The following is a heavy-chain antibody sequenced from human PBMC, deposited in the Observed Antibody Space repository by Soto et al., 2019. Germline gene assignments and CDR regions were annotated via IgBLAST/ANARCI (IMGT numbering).Heavy chain of an antibody. CDR1: GFTFSNYA. CDR2: VSATAGTT. CDR3: AKDSLAGGFDY. D-gene: IGHD1-26*01. Sequence: DVQLVDSGGGLVQPGGSLRLSCAASGFTFSNYAMSWVRQAPGKGLEWVSLVSATAGTTYYTDSVKGRFTISRDNSRKTVYLPMNSLRADDTAVYYFAKDSLAGGFDYWGQGTLVTVSS. V-gene: IGHV3-23*04. J-gene: IGHJ4*02.